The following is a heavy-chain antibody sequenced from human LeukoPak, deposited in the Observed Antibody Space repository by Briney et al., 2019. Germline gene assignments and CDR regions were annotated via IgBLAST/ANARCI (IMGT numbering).Heavy chain of an antibody. CDR2: INSDGSST. D-gene: IGHD1-26*01. V-gene: IGHV3-74*01. Sequence: GGSLRLSCAASGFTFSTYWMHWVRQAPGKGLVWVSRINSDGSSTSYADSVKGRFTISRDNAKNTLYLQMNSLRAEDTAVYYCARGGSPYSGSYYGYYNYYGMDVWGQGTTVTVSS. J-gene: IGHJ6*02. CDR1: GFTFSTYW. CDR3: ARGGSPYSGSYYGYYNYYGMDV.